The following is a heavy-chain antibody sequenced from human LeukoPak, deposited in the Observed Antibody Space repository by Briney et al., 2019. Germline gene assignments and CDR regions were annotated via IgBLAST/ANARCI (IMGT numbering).Heavy chain of an antibody. V-gene: IGHV4-61*01. D-gene: IGHD5-18*01. CDR1: GGSVSSGNYY. J-gene: IGHJ4*02. Sequence: SETLSLTCTVSGGSVSSGNYYWSWVRQPPGKGLEWIGYIYYSGSTNYNPSLKSRVTMSVDTSKNQLSLKLSSVTAADTAVYYCASVDTAMAIPYFDYWGQGTLVTVSS. CDR2: IYYSGST. CDR3: ASVDTAMAIPYFDY.